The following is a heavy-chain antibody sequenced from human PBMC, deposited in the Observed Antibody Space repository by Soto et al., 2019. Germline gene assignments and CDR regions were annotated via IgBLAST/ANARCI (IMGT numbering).Heavy chain of an antibody. D-gene: IGHD2-15*01. CDR1: GGSFSGYY. J-gene: IGHJ4*02. CDR2: INHSGST. Sequence: QVQLQQWGAGLLKPSETLSLTCAVYGGSFSGYYWSWIRQPPGKGLEWIGEINHSGSTNYNPSLKSRVTISVDTSKNQFSLKLSSVTAADTAVYYCARMDCSGGSCYQGGLDYCGPGTLVTVSS. V-gene: IGHV4-34*01. CDR3: ARMDCSGGSCYQGGLDY.